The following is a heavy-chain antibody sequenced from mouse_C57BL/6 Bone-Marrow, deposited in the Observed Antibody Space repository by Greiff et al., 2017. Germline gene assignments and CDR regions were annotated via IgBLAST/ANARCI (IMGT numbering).Heavy chain of an antibody. V-gene: IGHV3-8*01. CDR1: GYSITSDY. Sequence: DVKLVESGPGLAKPSQTLSLTCSVTGYSITSDYWNWIRKFPGNKLEYMGYISYSGSTYYNPSLKSRISITRDTSKNQYYLPLNSVTTEDTATHYCARSALFWGWYFDVWGTGTTVTVSS. J-gene: IGHJ1*03. CDR3: ARSALFWGWYFDV. D-gene: IGHD1-1*02. CDR2: ISYSGST.